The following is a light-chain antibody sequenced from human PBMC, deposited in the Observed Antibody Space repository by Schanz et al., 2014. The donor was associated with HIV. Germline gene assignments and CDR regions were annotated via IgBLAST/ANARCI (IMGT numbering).Light chain of an antibody. CDR3: QQYGSSPL. CDR2: GAS. J-gene: IGKJ3*01. Sequence: EIVVAQSPGTLSLSPGERATLSCRASQSVSGFLAWYQQKPGQAPRLLIYGASSRATGIPDRFSGSGSGTDFTLTISRLEPEDFAVYYCQQYGSSPLFGPGTKVDIK. V-gene: IGKV3-20*01. CDR1: QSVSGF.